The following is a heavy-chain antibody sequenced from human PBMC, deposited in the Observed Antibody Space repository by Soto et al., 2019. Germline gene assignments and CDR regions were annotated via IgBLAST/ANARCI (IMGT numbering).Heavy chain of an antibody. CDR2: INHSGSS. V-gene: IGHV4-34*01. J-gene: IGHJ6*02. D-gene: IGHD2-8*01. CDR3: ARGQDIVLMVYAIRRSGYYYGLEV. Sequence: SETLSLTCAVYGGSFSGYYWSCIRQRPGKGLEWIGEINHSGSSNYNPSLKSRVTISVDRSKNQFSLKLSSVNDADTAVYYCARGQDIVLMVYAIRRSGYYYGLEVWGQGNTVTVS. CDR1: GGSFSGYY.